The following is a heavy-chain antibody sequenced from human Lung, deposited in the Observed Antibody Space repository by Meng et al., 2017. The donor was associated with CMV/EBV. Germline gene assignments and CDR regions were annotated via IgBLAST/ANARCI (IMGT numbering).Heavy chain of an antibody. CDR2: IGPSGGNT. V-gene: IGHV3-23*01. CDR3: AKAGYSSSWYVFDY. J-gene: IGHJ4*02. D-gene: IGHD6-13*01. CDR1: GFTFSSYV. Sequence: ESXKISXAASGFTFSSYVMTWVRQAPGKGLEWVSGIGPSGGNTYYADSVKGRFTISRDNSRNTLYLQMNGLRAEDTAVYYCAKAGYSSSWYVFDYWGQGTLVTVSS.